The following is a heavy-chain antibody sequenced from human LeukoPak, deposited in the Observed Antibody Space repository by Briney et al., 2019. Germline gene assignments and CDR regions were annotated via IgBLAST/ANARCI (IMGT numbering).Heavy chain of an antibody. D-gene: IGHD6-19*01. J-gene: IGHJ4*02. V-gene: IGHV1-18*01. CDR3: ARITAAVAACDY. CDR1: GGTFSSYA. CDR2: ISAYNGNT. Sequence: ASVKVSCKASGGTFSSYAISWVRQAPGQGLEWMGWISAYNGNTNYAQKLQGRVTMTTDTSTSTAYMELRSLRSDDTAVYYCARITAAVAACDYWGQGTLVTVSS.